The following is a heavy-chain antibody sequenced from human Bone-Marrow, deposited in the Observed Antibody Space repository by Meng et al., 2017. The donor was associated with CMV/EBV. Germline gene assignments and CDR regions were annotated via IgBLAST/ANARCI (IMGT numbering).Heavy chain of an antibody. CDR2: IWYDGSNK. CDR3: AKTRIAAHPLLSRFDY. CDR1: GFTFSSYG. Sequence: GGSLRLSCAASGFTFSSYGMHWVRQAPGKGLEWVAVIWYDGSNKYYADSVKGRFTISRDNSKNTLYLQMNSLRAEDTAVYYCAKTRIAAHPLLSRFDYWGQGTLVTVSA. V-gene: IGHV3-33*06. D-gene: IGHD6-6*01. J-gene: IGHJ4*02.